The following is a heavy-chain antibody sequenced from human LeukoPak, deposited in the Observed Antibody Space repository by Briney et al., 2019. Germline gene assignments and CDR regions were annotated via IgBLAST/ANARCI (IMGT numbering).Heavy chain of an antibody. Sequence: ASVTVSCKVSGYTLTELSMHWVRQAPGKGLEWMGGFDPEDGETIYAQKFQGRVTMTEDTSTDTAYMELSSLRSEDTAVYYCATTHYYDSSGYTFDYWGQGTLVTVSS. V-gene: IGHV1-24*01. J-gene: IGHJ4*02. CDR1: GYTLTELS. CDR2: FDPEDGET. CDR3: ATTHYYDSSGYTFDY. D-gene: IGHD3-22*01.